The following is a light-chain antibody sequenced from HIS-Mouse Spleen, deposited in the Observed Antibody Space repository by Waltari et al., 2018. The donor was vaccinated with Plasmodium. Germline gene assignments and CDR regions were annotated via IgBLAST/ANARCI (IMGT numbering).Light chain of an antibody. J-gene: IGLJ2*01. CDR1: KLGYKY. V-gene: IGLV3-1*01. Sequence: SYELTQPPSVSVSPGQTASITCSGDKLGYKYACWYQQKPGQSPVLVIYQDSKRPSGTPERFSGSNSGDTDTLTISGTQAMDEADYYCQAWDSSTVVFGGGTKLTVL. CDR2: QDS. CDR3: QAWDSSTVV.